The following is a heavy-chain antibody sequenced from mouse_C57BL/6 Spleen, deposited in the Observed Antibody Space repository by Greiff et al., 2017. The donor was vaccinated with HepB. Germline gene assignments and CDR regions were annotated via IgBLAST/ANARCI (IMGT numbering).Heavy chain of an antibody. CDR1: GFTFSSYA. CDR3: TRDRRGYYFDY. D-gene: IGHD3-1*01. J-gene: IGHJ2*01. CDR2: ISSGGDYI. V-gene: IGHV5-9-1*02. Sequence: EVQVVESGEGLVKPGGSLKLSCAASGFTFSSYAMSWVRQTPEKRLEWVAYISSGGDYIYYADTVKGRFTISRDNARNTLYLQMSSLKSEDTAMYYCTRDRRGYYFDYWGQGTTLTVSS.